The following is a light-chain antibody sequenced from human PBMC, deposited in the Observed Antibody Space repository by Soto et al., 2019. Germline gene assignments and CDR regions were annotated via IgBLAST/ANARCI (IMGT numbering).Light chain of an antibody. J-gene: IGKJ5*01. CDR1: QSVSSY. CDR3: QQRSNWPPEIIT. CDR2: DAS. V-gene: IGKV3-11*01. Sequence: EIVMTQSPATLSVSPGERATLSCRASQSVSSYLAWYQQKPGQAPRLLIYDASNRATGIPARFSGSGSGTDFTLTISSLEPEDFAVYYCQQRSNWPPEIITFGQGTRLE.